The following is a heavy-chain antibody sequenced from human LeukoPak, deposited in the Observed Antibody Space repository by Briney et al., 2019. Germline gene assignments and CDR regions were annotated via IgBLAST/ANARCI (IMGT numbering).Heavy chain of an antibody. J-gene: IGHJ3*02. CDR3: AREYSGYDDDAFDI. CDR2: IYYSEST. Sequence: SETLSLTCTVSGGSVSSGSYYWSWIRQPPGKGLEWIGYIYYSESTNYNPSLKSRVTISVDTSKNQFSLKLSSVTAADTAVYYCAREYSGYDDDAFDIWGQGTMVTVSS. D-gene: IGHD5-12*01. V-gene: IGHV4-61*01. CDR1: GGSVSSGSYY.